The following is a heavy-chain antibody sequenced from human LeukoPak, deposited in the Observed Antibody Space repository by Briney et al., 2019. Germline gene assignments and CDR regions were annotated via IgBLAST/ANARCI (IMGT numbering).Heavy chain of an antibody. D-gene: IGHD3-22*01. V-gene: IGHV1-2*06. J-gene: IGHJ4*02. CDR3: ARVKAYYYDSSGYWVY. CDR2: INPNSGGT. CDR1: GYTFTGYY. Sequence: ASVKVSCKASGYTFTGYYMHWVRQAPGQGLEWMGRINPNSGGTNYAQKFQGRVTMTRDTSISTAYMELSRLRSDDTAVYYCARVKAYYYDSSGYWVYWGQGTLVTLSS.